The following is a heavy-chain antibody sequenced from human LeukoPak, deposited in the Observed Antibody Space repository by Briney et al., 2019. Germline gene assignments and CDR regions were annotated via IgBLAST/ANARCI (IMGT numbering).Heavy chain of an antibody. V-gene: IGHV3-21*01. CDR1: GFTFSSYG. CDR3: ARGGCSSASCAFDY. CDR2: ISSSSSHI. D-gene: IGHD2-2*01. J-gene: IGHJ4*02. Sequence: PGGSLRLSCAASGFTFSSYGMHWVRQAPGKGLEWVSSISSSSSHIYYADSVKGRFTISRDNAKNSLYLQMNSLRAEDTAVYYCARGGCSSASCAFDYWGQGTLVTVSS.